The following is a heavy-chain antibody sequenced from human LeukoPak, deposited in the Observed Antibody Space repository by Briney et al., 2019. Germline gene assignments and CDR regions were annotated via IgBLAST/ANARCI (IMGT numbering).Heavy chain of an antibody. Sequence: ASVKVSCKASGYTFTSYDINWVRQATGQGLEWMGWMNPNSGNTGYAQKFQGRVTMTTDTSTSTAYMELRSLRSDDTAVYYCARSCAACSGGSCYDYWGQGTLVTVSS. J-gene: IGHJ4*02. CDR3: ARSCAACSGGSCYDY. V-gene: IGHV1-8*01. D-gene: IGHD2-15*01. CDR2: MNPNSGNT. CDR1: GYTFTSYD.